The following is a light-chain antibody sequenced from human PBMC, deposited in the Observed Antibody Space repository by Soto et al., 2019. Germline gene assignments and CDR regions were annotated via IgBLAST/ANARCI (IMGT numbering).Light chain of an antibody. V-gene: IGKV1-5*01. Sequence: DIQMTQSTSTLSASVGDRVTISCRASQPISNWLAWYQQKPGKAPKLLIYDSSSLETGVPPRFSGTGSGTQYSLTISSLQPDDSATCYGPQYNSEPYTFGQGTRLQIK. CDR1: QPISNW. CDR2: DSS. J-gene: IGKJ2*01. CDR3: PQYNSEPYT.